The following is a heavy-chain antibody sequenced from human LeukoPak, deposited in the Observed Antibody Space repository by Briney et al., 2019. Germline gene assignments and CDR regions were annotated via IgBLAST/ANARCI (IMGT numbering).Heavy chain of an antibody. CDR2: IYHSGSA. J-gene: IGHJ4*02. CDR3: ARDRNSSSWFRAFGY. CDR1: GGSISSSNW. Sequence: PSETLSLTCAVSGGSISSSNWWSWVLQPPGKGLEWIVEIYHSGSANYNPSLKSRVTISVDKSKNQFSLKLSSVTAADTAVYYCARDRNSSSWFRAFGYWGQGTLVAVSS. V-gene: IGHV4-4*02. D-gene: IGHD6-13*01.